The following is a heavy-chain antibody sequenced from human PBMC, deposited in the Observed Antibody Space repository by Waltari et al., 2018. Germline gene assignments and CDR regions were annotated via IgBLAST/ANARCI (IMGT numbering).Heavy chain of an antibody. D-gene: IGHD3-22*01. CDR3: ATGSGYYYADY. Sequence: EVQLVPSGAEVKKAWATVKISCKASGYTFTGYSMPWGQQAPGKGLEWMGRVDPEDGETIYAEKFQGRVTITADTSTDTAYMELSSLRSEDTAVYYCATGSGYYYADYWGQGTLVTVSS. J-gene: IGHJ4*02. V-gene: IGHV1-69-2*01. CDR2: VDPEDGET. CDR1: GYTFTGYS.